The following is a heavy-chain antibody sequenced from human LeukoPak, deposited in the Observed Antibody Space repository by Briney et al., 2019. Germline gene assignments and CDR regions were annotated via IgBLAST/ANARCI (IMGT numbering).Heavy chain of an antibody. Sequence: ASVKVSCKVSGYTLTELSMHWVRQAPGKGLEWMRGFDPEDGETIYAQKFQGRVTMTEDTSTDTAYMELSSLRSEDTAVYYCATDFRWGYCSSTSCSPPGFWGQGTLVTVSS. CDR3: ATDFRWGYCSSTSCSPPGF. D-gene: IGHD2-2*01. V-gene: IGHV1-24*01. J-gene: IGHJ4*02. CDR1: GYTLTELS. CDR2: FDPEDGET.